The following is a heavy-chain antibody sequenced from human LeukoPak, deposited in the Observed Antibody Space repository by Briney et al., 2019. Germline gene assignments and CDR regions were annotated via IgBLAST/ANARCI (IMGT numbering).Heavy chain of an antibody. J-gene: IGHJ6*03. CDR2: INHSGST. D-gene: IGHD3-16*01. Sequence: SETLSLTCAVYGGSFSGYYWSWIRQPPGKGLEWIGEINHSGSTNYNPSLKSRVTISVDTSKNQFSLKLRSVNAADTAVYYCARATMITFGGVTYYYYYMDVWGKGTTVGVSS. CDR1: GGSFSGYY. V-gene: IGHV4-34*01. CDR3: ARATMITFGGVTYYYYYMDV.